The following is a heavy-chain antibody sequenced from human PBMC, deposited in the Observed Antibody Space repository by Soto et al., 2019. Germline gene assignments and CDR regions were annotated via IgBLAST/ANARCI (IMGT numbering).Heavy chain of an antibody. CDR1: GFTFSDYY. Sequence: PGGSLRLSCAASGFTFSDYYMSWLRQAPGKGLEWISYISTSSDYTYYADSVKGRFTVSRDNSKNSLYLQMNRLRAEDTAVYYCARVLLARDYLNSWATGTLVTVSS. CDR3: ARVLLARDYLNS. J-gene: IGHJ4*02. D-gene: IGHD4-17*01. V-gene: IGHV3-11*06. CDR2: ISTSSDYT.